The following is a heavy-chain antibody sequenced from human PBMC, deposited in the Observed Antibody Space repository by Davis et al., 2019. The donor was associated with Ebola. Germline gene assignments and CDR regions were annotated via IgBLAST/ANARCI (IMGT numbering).Heavy chain of an antibody. CDR1: GGSISSGGYY. Sequence: SETLSLTCTVSGGSISSGGYYWSWIRQHPGKGLEWIGYIYYSGSTYYNPSLKSRVTISVDTSKNQFSLKLSSVTAADTAVYYCARRIMITFGGVIVRTYYFDYWGQGTLVTVSS. J-gene: IGHJ4*02. CDR2: IYYSGST. D-gene: IGHD3-16*02. V-gene: IGHV4-31*03. CDR3: ARRIMITFGGVIVRTYYFDY.